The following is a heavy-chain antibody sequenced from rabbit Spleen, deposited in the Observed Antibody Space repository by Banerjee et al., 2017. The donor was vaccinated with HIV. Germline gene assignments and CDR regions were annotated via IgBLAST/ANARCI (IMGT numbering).Heavy chain of an antibody. J-gene: IGHJ4*01. V-gene: IGHV1S7*01. Sequence: QSLEESGGGLVQPGGSLKLSCKASGFDFSDYGVSWVRQAPGKGLEWIGYIDPVFGSTYYATWVNGRFTLSSHNAQNTLYLQLNSLTAADTATYFCVRDRANIGGDYGPYYFDLWGQGTLVTVS. CDR1: GFDFSDYG. CDR3: VRDRANIGGDYGPYYFDL. CDR2: IDPVFGST. D-gene: IGHD2-1*01.